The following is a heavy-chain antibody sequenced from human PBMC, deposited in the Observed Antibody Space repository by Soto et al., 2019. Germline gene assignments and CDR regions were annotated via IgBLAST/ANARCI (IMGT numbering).Heavy chain of an antibody. CDR1: GGSISSGDYY. V-gene: IGHV4-30-4*01. D-gene: IGHD4-4*01. J-gene: IGHJ5*02. CDR3: ARVTTLPGSRDWFDP. Sequence: SETLSLTCTVSGGSISSGDYYWSWIRQPPGKGLEWIGYIYYSGSTYYNPSLKSRVTISVDTSKNQFSLKLSSVTAADTAVYYCARVTTLPGSRDWFDPWGQGTLVTVSS. CDR2: IYYSGST.